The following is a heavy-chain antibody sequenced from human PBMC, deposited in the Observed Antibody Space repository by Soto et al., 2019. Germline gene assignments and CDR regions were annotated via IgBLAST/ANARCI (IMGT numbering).Heavy chain of an antibody. D-gene: IGHD1-26*01. Sequence: QLQLQESGPGLVKPSETLSLTCTVSGGSISSSSYYWGWIRQPPGKGLEWIGSIYYSGSTYYNPSLKSRVTISVDTSKNQFSLKLSSVTAADTAVYYCARRRPLLSGSYSFDYWGQGTLVTVSS. CDR3: ARRRPLLSGSYSFDY. J-gene: IGHJ4*02. V-gene: IGHV4-39*01. CDR2: IYYSGST. CDR1: GGSISSSSYY.